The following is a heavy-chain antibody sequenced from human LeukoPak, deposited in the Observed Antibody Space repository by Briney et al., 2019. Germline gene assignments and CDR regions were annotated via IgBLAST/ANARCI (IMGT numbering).Heavy chain of an antibody. CDR3: AKDQASSGYYSIDY. Sequence: GGSLRPSCAASGFTFTYYTMSWVRQAPGKGLEWVSAISGSGGSTYYADSVKGRFTVSRDNSKNTLYLQMNSLRAEDTAVYYCAKDQASSGYYSIDYWGQGTLVTVS. CDR1: GFTFTYYT. D-gene: IGHD3-22*01. J-gene: IGHJ4*02. CDR2: ISGSGGST. V-gene: IGHV3-23*01.